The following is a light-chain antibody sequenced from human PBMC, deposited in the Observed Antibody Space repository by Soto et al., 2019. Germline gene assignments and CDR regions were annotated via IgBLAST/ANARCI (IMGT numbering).Light chain of an antibody. CDR2: GAS. CDR1: QSVSSN. V-gene: IGKV3-15*01. J-gene: IGKJ5*01. Sequence: EIVMTQSPATLSVSPGERATLSCRASQSVSSNLAWYQQKPGQAPTLLIYGASTRSTGIPARFSGSGSGTEFSLTISSLLSEDFSVCYCQQYNNWPPITFGQGTRLEIK. CDR3: QQYNNWPPIT.